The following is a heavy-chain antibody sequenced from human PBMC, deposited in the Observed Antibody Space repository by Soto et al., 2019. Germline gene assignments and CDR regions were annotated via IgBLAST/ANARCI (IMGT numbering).Heavy chain of an antibody. CDR2: IWYDGSNK. CDR1: GFTFSSYG. J-gene: IGHJ4*02. CDR3: ARNGGSSSRAIDY. D-gene: IGHD6-13*01. Sequence: QVQLVESGGGVVQPGRSLRLSCAASGFTFSSYGMHWVRQAPGKGLEWVAVIWYDGSNKYYADSVKGRFTISRDNSKNTLYLQMNSLRAEDTAVYYCARNGGSSSRAIDYWGQGTLVTVSS. V-gene: IGHV3-33*01.